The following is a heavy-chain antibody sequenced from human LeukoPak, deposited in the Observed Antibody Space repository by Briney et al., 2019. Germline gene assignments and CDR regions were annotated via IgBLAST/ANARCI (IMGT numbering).Heavy chain of an antibody. Sequence: GRSLRLSCAASGFTFSSYGMHRVRQAPGKGLEWVAVISYDGGNKYYADSVKGRFTISRDNSKNTLYLQMNSLNSEDTAVYYCAKGGVFYYDSGLDYWGQGTLVTVSS. D-gene: IGHD3-10*01. J-gene: IGHJ4*02. CDR3: AKGGVFYYDSGLDY. V-gene: IGHV3-30*18. CDR1: GFTFSSYG. CDR2: ISYDGGNK.